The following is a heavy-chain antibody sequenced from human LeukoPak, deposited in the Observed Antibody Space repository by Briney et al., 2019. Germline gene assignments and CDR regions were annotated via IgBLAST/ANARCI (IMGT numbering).Heavy chain of an antibody. J-gene: IGHJ6*02. D-gene: IGHD4-11*01. CDR1: GFTFSSFE. CDR3: ARDYTNYGNYYNGMDV. V-gene: IGHV3-48*03. Sequence: GGSLRLSCVASGFTFSSFEMNWVRQAPGKGLECVSYISSSGSTIYYADSVWGRFTISRDNAKNSLYLQMNSLRAEDTAVYYCARDYTNYGNYYNGMDVWGQGTTVTVSS. CDR2: ISSSGSTI.